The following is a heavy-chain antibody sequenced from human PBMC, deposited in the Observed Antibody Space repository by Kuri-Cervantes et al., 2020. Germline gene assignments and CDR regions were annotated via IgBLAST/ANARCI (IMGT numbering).Heavy chain of an antibody. CDR3: ARLGRFTTMVWVHDDAFDI. D-gene: IGHD5-18*01. V-gene: IGHV4-30-2*03. CDR1: GGSISSGGYS. Sequence: SQTLSLTCAVSGGSISSGGYSWSWTRQPPGKGLEWIGYIYHSGSTYYNPSLKSRVTISVDTSKNQFSLKLSSVTAADTAVYYCARLGRFTTMVWVHDDAFDIWGQGTMVTVSS. J-gene: IGHJ3*02. CDR2: IYHSGST.